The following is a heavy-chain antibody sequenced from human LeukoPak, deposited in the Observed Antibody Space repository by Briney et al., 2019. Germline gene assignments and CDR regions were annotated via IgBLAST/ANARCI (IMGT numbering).Heavy chain of an antibody. CDR1: GYTFTDYY. J-gene: IGHJ3*02. CDR2: INPNSGGT. V-gene: IGHV1-2*02. CDR3: ARVSRVVTPSDAFDI. D-gene: IGHD4-23*01. Sequence: ASVKVSCKASGYTFTDYYMHWVRQAPGQRLEWMGWINPNSGGTNYAQKFQGRVTMTRDTSISTAYMELSRLRSDDTAVYYCARVSRVVTPSDAFDIWGQGTMVTVPS.